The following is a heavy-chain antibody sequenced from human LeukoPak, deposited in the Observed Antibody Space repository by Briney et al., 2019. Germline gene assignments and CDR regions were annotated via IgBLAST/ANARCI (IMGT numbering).Heavy chain of an antibody. CDR2: ISGGGGST. J-gene: IGHJ4*02. V-gene: IGHV3-23*01. Sequence: GGSLRLSCAASEFTFSNYGMSWVRQAPGKGLEWVSGISGGGGSTYYADSAKGRFTISRDNSQNTLSLQMNSLRTEDTAVYYCAKLSMAIWGAFDYWGQGTLVTVSS. CDR3: AKLSMAIWGAFDY. D-gene: IGHD2/OR15-2a*01. CDR1: EFTFSNYG.